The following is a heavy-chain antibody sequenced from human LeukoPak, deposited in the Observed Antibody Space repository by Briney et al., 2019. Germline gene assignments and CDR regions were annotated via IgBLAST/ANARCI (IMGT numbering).Heavy chain of an antibody. CDR1: GGSISSGYYY. J-gene: IGHJ4*02. Sequence: SETLSLTCTVSGGSISSGYYYWGWIRQPPGKGLEWIGSIYSSGNPYYNPSLKSRVTISVAPSNHQFSLRLSSVTAADTAVYYCARAMGDLPNLDYWGQGTLVTVSS. D-gene: IGHD3-16*01. CDR2: IYSSGNP. CDR3: ARAMGDLPNLDY. V-gene: IGHV4-39*01.